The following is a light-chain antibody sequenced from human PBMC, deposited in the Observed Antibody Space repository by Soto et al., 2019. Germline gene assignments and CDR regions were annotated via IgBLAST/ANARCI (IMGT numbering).Light chain of an antibody. J-gene: IGKJ1*01. CDR1: QSVSSY. Sequence: EIVLTQSPATLSLSPGERATLSCRASQSVSSYLAWYQQKPGQAPRLLIYDASNRATGIPARFSGSGSGTDFTLTISSLETEDFAVYYCQQRSNWHRTFGQGNKVEIK. CDR2: DAS. CDR3: QQRSNWHRT. V-gene: IGKV3-11*01.